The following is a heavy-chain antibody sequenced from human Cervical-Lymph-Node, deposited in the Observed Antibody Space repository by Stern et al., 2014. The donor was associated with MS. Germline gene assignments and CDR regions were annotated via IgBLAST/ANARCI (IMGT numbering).Heavy chain of an antibody. CDR2: IYPYDSNT. J-gene: IGHJ4*02. V-gene: IGHV5-51*01. Sequence: VQLVESGAEVKKPGESLKISCKLSGYSFTIYYIAWVRQMPGKGLVWMGVIYPYDSNTTYSPSFQGQVTISADKSITTAYLQWSSLRASDTAMYYCARHVQGFDYWGQGTLVTVSS. CDR1: GYSFTIYY. CDR3: ARHVQGFDY.